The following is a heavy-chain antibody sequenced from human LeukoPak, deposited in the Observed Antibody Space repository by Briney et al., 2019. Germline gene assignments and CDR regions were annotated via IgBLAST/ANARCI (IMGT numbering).Heavy chain of an antibody. J-gene: IGHJ4*02. CDR2: IRYDGRNK. D-gene: IGHD6-19*01. V-gene: IGHV3-30*02. Sequence: GGSLRLSCAASGFIFSSYGMHWVRQAPGKGLEWVAFIRYDGRNKYYADSVKGRFTISRDNSKNTLYLQMNSLRAEDTAVYYCAKDRAVADTYYFDYWGQGTLVTVSS. CDR3: AKDRAVADTYYFDY. CDR1: GFIFSSYG.